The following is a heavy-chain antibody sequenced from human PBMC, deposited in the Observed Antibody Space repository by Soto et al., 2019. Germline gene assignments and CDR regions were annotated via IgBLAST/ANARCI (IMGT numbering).Heavy chain of an antibody. J-gene: IGHJ6*03. V-gene: IGHV3-23*01. CDR1: GFTFNFDA. CDR2: ISGSGAGT. CDR3: AKDYYMDV. Sequence: GGSLRLSCAASGFTFNFDAMSWVRQATGKGLEWVSSISGSGAGTYYADSVKGRLTISRDNAKNTLYLQMNSLRAEDTAVYYWAKDYYMDVWGKGTTVTVSS.